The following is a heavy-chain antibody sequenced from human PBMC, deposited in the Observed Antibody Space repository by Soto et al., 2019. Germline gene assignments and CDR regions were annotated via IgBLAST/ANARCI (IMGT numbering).Heavy chain of an antibody. CDR1: GGTFSSYA. V-gene: IGHV1-69*13. CDR2: IIPIFGTA. Sequence: SVKVSCKASGGTFSSYAISWVRQAPGQGLEWMGGIIPIFGTANYAQKFQGRVTITADESTSTAYMELSSLRSEDTAVYYCARGRGVAGPDYYYYYGMDVWGQGTTVTVSS. D-gene: IGHD6-19*01. CDR3: ARGRGVAGPDYYYYYGMDV. J-gene: IGHJ6*02.